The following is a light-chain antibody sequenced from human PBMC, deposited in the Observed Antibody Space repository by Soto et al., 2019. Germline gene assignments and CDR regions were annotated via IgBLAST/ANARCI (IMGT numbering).Light chain of an antibody. CDR2: DTS. Sequence: EIVLTQSPDTLSLSPGERATISCRASQTVSAYLAWYQQKPGLAPRLLMYDTSNRPTGIPARFSGSGYGTHFTLTISSLEPDDFAVYCCQQRSTWPPAFGQGTKLEMK. J-gene: IGKJ2*01. CDR1: QTVSAY. CDR3: QQRSTWPPA. V-gene: IGKV3-11*01.